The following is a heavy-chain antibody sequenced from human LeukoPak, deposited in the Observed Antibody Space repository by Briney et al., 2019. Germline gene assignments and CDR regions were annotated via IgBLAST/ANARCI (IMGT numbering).Heavy chain of an antibody. CDR3: TTFYHEYSPY. D-gene: IGHD2/OR15-2a*01. V-gene: IGHV3-15*01. J-gene: IGHJ4*02. Sequence: GGSLRLSCAASGFSFMNAWMIWVRQAPGKGLEWVGRIKSNADGGTPDYAAPARGRFTISRDDSKNTLYLQMNSLKTKDTAVYYCTTFYHEYSPYWGRGTLVTVSS. CDR1: GFSFMNAW. CDR2: IKSNADGGTP.